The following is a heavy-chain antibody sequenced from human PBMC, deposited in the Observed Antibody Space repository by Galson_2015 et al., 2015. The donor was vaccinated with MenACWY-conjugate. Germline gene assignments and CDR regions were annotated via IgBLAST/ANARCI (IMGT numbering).Heavy chain of an antibody. CDR1: GFAFSNNW. CDR2: ISSTSVDI. Sequence: SLRLSCAASGFAFSNNWMTWVRQAPGKGLEWLSSISSTSVDIFYADSVKARFTVSRENAKNSLYLQMNSLRDEDTAVYYCAKKFSSGWFDQWGQGTLVTVSS. V-gene: IGHV3-21*01. D-gene: IGHD6-19*01. J-gene: IGHJ5*02. CDR3: AKKFSSGWFDQ.